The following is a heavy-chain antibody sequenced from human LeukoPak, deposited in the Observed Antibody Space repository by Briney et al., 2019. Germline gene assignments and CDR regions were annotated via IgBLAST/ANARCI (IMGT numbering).Heavy chain of an antibody. D-gene: IGHD6-13*01. CDR2: ISYSGST. CDR3: AREANIAAAIVWFDP. J-gene: IGHJ5*02. Sequence: SETLSLTCAVSGGSISSSYWWSWVRQPPGKGLEWIGEISYSGSTNYNPSLKSRVTISIDTSKNQFSLKLSSVTAADTAVYYCAREANIAAAIVWFDPWGQGTLVTVSS. V-gene: IGHV4-4*02. CDR1: GGSISSSYW.